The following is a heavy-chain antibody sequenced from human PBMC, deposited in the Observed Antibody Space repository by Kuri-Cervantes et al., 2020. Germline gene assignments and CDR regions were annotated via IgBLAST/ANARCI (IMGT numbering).Heavy chain of an antibody. Sequence: GGSLRLSCAASGFTFSSYSMNWVRQAPGKGLEWVSYISSSGSTIYYADSVKGRFTISRDNAKNSLYLQMNSLRAEDTAVYYCASHMYYYDSSGYDYWGQGTLVTVSS. CDR2: ISSSGSTI. J-gene: IGHJ4*02. V-gene: IGHV3-48*04. D-gene: IGHD3-22*01. CDR1: GFTFSSYS. CDR3: ASHMYYYDSSGYDY.